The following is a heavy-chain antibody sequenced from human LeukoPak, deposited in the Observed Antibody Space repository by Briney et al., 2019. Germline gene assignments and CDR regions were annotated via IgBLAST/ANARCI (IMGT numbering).Heavy chain of an antibody. D-gene: IGHD2-2*01. V-gene: IGHV4-59*08. J-gene: IGHJ4*02. Sequence: PSETLSLTCTVSGGSISSYYWSWIRQPPGKGLEWIGYIYYSGSTNYNPSLKSRVAISVDTSNNQFSLKLSSVTAADTAVYYCARLIGTYCSSTTCYARSYFDYWGQGTLVTVSS. CDR3: ARLIGTYCSSTTCYARSYFDY. CDR2: IYYSGST. CDR1: GGSISSYY.